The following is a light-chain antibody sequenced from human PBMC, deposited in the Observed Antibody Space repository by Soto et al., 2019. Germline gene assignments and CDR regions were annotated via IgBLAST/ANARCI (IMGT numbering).Light chain of an antibody. V-gene: IGKV1-33*01. CDR1: QDISNY. J-gene: IGKJ3*01. CDR2: DAS. Sequence: DIQMNQSPSSLSASVGDRVTITCQTSQDISNYLNWYQQKQGKAPKLLIYDASNLETGVPSRFSGSGSGTDFTFTISSLQPEDIATYYCQQYGNLRNTFGPGTKVDIK. CDR3: QQYGNLRNT.